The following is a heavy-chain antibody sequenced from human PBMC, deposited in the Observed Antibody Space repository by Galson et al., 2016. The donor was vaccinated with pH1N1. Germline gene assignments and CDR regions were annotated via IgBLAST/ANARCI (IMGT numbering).Heavy chain of an antibody. CDR1: GFSFSRYG. J-gene: IGHJ4*02. CDR3: AKDLLIPGMTPVINPDDY. CDR2: IRTDGINK. Sequence: SLRLYCAAAGFSFSRYGFHWVRQAPGKGLEWVAFIRTDGINKNYADSVKGRFTISRDNSRNTLFLQMNGLRAEDTAVYYCAKDLLIPGMTPVINPDDYWGQGTLVTVSS. V-gene: IGHV3-30*02. D-gene: IGHD4-17*01.